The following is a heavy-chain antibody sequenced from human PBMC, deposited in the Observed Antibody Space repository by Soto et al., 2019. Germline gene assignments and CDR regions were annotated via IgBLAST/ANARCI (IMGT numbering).Heavy chain of an antibody. CDR3: ARDGYTVTPNYYYGMDV. J-gene: IGHJ6*02. Sequence: QVQLQESGPGLVKPSETLSLTCTVSGGSISSYYWSWIRQPPGKGLEWIGYIYYNGKTNYNPSLKSRVTISVDTSKNQFSLKLSSVTAADTAVYYCARDGYTVTPNYYYGMDVWGQGTTVTVSS. V-gene: IGHV4-59*01. CDR1: GGSISSYY. D-gene: IGHD4-4*01. CDR2: IYYNGKT.